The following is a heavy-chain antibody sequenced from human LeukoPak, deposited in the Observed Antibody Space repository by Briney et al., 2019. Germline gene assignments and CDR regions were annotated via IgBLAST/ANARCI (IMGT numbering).Heavy chain of an antibody. CDR2: ISAYNGNT. D-gene: IGHD3-3*01. CDR1: GYTFTSYG. Sequence: ASVKVSCKASGYTFTSYGISWVRQAPGQGLEWMGWISAYNGNTNYAQKLQGRVTMTTDTSTSTAYMELRSLRSDDTAVYYCARVVVAVFGVMVHSNYFDSWGQGTLITV. J-gene: IGHJ4*02. V-gene: IGHV1-18*01. CDR3: ARVVVAVFGVMVHSNYFDS.